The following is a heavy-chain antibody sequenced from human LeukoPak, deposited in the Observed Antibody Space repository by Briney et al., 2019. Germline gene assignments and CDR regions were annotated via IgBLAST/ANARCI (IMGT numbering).Heavy chain of an antibody. V-gene: IGHV4-30-2*01. D-gene: IGHD1-1*01. CDR2: IYHSGST. Sequence: SETLSLTCTVSGGSISSSSYYWSWIRQPPGKGLEWIGYIYHSGSTYYNPSLKSRVTISVDRSKNQFSLKLSSVTAADTAVYYCARTPRYNWNDGPYFDYWGQGTLVTVSS. CDR3: ARTPRYNWNDGPYFDY. J-gene: IGHJ4*02. CDR1: GGSISSSSYY.